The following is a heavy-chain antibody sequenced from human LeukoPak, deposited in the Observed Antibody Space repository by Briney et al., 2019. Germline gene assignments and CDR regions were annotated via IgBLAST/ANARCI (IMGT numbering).Heavy chain of an antibody. D-gene: IGHD2-2*01. Sequence: ASVKVSCKASGGTFSSYAISWVRQAPGQGLEWMGGIIPIFGTANYAQKSQGRVTITADESTSTAYMELSSLRSEDTAVYYCARDGENYCSSTSCGWFDPWGQGTLVTVSS. J-gene: IGHJ5*02. V-gene: IGHV1-69*13. CDR2: IIPIFGTA. CDR1: GGTFSSYA. CDR3: ARDGENYCSSTSCGWFDP.